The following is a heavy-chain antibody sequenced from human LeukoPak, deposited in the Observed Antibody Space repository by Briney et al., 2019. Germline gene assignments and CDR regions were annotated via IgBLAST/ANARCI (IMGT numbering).Heavy chain of an antibody. V-gene: IGHV4-59*01. D-gene: IGHD7-27*01. CDR3: ARSLGHHDY. CDR2: IYYSGST. J-gene: IGHJ4*02. CDR1: GYSISGYY. Sequence: SETLSLTCTVAGYSISGYYWSWIRQPPGEGLEWIGYIYYSGSTYYNPSLKSRVTISLDTSKNQFSLKLNSVTAADTAVYYCARSLGHHDYWGQGTLVAVSS.